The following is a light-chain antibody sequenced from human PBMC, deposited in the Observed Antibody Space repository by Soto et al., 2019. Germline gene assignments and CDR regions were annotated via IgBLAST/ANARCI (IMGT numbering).Light chain of an antibody. CDR3: LQNYTYPWT. Sequence: IQMTQSPSSLSASVGDRVTITCRASQGISNELGWYQQRPGQAPKVLIYGASNLQSGVPSRFIGSASGTDFTLTISSLQPDDFATYYCLQNYTYPWTFGQGTNVE. J-gene: IGKJ1*01. CDR1: QGISNE. CDR2: GAS. V-gene: IGKV1-6*01.